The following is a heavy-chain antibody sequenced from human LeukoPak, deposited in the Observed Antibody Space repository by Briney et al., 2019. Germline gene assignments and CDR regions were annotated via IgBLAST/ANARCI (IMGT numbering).Heavy chain of an antibody. CDR1: GVSISSYY. CDR3: ARGDASTGTTVRI. Sequence: SETLSLTCIVSGVSISSYYWSWIRQPPGKGLEWIGYIYHTGSNNYSPSLKSRVTMSVDTSKNQFSLKLSSVTAADTAVYYCARGDASTGTTVRIWGQGTMVTVSS. CDR2: IYHTGSN. J-gene: IGHJ3*02. V-gene: IGHV4-59*12. D-gene: IGHD1-1*01.